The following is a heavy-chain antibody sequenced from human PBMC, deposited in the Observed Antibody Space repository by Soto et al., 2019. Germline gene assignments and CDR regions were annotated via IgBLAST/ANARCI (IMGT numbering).Heavy chain of an antibody. CDR2: INPNSGGT. J-gene: IGHJ4*02. CDR3: ARGVIITFGGVIVPYFDY. Sequence: ASVKVSCKASGYTFTGYYMHWVRQAPGQGLEWMGWINPNSGGTNYAQKFQGWVTMTRDTSISTAYMELSRLRSDDTAVYYCARGVIITFGGVIVPYFDYWGQGTLVTFSS. V-gene: IGHV1-2*04. D-gene: IGHD3-16*02. CDR1: GYTFTGYY.